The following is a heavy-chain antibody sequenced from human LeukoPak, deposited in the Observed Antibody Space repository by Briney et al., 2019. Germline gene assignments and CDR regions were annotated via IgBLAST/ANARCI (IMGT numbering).Heavy chain of an antibody. V-gene: IGHV4-59*08. Sequence: SETLSLTCTVSGDSISSYYWSWLRQPPGKGLEWIGHVYYSGRTTYNPSLRSRLTISVDTSTSQLSLKLSSVTAADTAVYYCARHKPTGSYPLELWGQGTLVTVSS. CDR3: ARHKPTGSYPLEL. CDR1: GDSISSYY. D-gene: IGHD3-10*01. CDR2: VYYSGRT. J-gene: IGHJ4*02.